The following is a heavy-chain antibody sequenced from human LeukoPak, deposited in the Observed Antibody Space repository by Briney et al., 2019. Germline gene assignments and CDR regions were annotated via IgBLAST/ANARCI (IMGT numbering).Heavy chain of an antibody. CDR1: GYTFTSYA. CDR3: ARAGCSSTSCLFDY. V-gene: IGHV7-4-1*02. J-gene: IGHJ4*02. Sequence: EASVKVSCKASGYTFTSYAMNWVRQAPGQGLEWMGWISTNTGNPTYAQGFTGRFVFSLDTSVSTAYLQISSLKAEDTAVYYCARAGCSSTSCLFDYWGQGTLVTVSS. CDR2: ISTNTGNP. D-gene: IGHD2-2*01.